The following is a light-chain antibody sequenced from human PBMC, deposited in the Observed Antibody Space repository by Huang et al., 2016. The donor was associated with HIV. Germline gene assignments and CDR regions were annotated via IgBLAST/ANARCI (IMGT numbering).Light chain of an antibody. V-gene: IGKV3-15*01. Sequence: EVMMTQSPATLSVSLGDNASLSCRASQRVGVNLAWYQQKPGQAPTLLIYGASDRGTGISARFSGSGSGTDFTLTISSLQSEDSAVYFCQQYDKWPGTFGQGTRLQI. CDR2: GAS. J-gene: IGKJ2*01. CDR1: QRVGVN. CDR3: QQYDKWPGT.